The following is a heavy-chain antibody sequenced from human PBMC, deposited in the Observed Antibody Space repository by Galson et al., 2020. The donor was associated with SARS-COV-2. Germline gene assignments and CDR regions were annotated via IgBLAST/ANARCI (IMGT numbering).Heavy chain of an antibody. CDR3: ARDPSWGTGGGSSPFT. CDR2: IWYDGSHK. J-gene: IGHJ5*02. CDR1: GFTFSSYA. D-gene: IGHD3-16*01. Sequence: GESLKISCASSGFTFSSYAMHWVRQAPGKGLEWVAVIWYDGSHKYYADSVKGRFTISRDDSKNTLYLQMSSLRAEDTAVYYWARDPSWGTGGGSSPFTWGQGTLVTVSS. V-gene: IGHV3-30*04.